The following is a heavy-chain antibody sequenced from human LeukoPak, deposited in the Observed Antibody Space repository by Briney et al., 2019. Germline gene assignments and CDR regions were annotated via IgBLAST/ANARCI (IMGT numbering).Heavy chain of an antibody. J-gene: IGHJ4*02. CDR3: ARGPSYSSGFGN. D-gene: IGHD6-19*01. Sequence: PGGSLRLSCAASGFTFLTYAMHWVRQAPGQGLDWVAVISYDGNNKYYADSVKGRFTISRDDSKSTLYLQMNSLRVEDTAVYYCARGPSYSSGFGNWGQGTLVTVSS. CDR1: GFTFLTYA. CDR2: ISYDGNNK. V-gene: IGHV3-30*14.